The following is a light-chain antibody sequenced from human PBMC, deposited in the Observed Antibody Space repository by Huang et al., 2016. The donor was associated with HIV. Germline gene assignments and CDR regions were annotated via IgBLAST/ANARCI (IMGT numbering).Light chain of an antibody. J-gene: IGKJ1*01. V-gene: IGKV2-28*01. CDR3: MQALETPWT. CDR1: QSLLQSNEYNS. Sequence: DIEMTQSPLSLPVTPGEPASISCRSSQSLLQSNEYNSLNWYLQKPGQSPQLLIYLGSNRAAGVPGRCSGSGSGTDCTLKISRVEAEDVGVYYCMQALETPWTFGQGTKVEIK. CDR2: LGS.